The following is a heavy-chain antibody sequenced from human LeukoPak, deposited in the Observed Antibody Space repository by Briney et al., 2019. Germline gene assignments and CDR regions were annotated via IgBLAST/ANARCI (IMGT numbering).Heavy chain of an antibody. J-gene: IGHJ4*02. CDR1: GFKFSTYG. Sequence: GGSLRLSCAAAGFKFSTYGIHWVRQAPGKGLEWVGVIWYDGSNKIYAESVEGRFTISRDNSKNTLHLQMNSQRAEDTAVYYCPRDRSWGSQCYFDCWGQRTLVTVSS. D-gene: IGHD7-27*01. CDR3: PRDRSWGSQCYFDC. V-gene: IGHV3-33*01. CDR2: IWYDGSNK.